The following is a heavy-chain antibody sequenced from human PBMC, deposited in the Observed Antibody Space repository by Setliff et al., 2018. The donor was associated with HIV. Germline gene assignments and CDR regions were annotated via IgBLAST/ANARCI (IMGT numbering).Heavy chain of an antibody. J-gene: IGHJ4*02. CDR3: ARDRGFDY. D-gene: IGHD3-10*01. Sequence: ASVKVSCKASGYILTSYAIHWVRQAPGQGLEWMGWINAGNGDTKYSHKYQGRVSITRDTSANTAYMELSSLRSEDTAVYYCARDRGFDYWGQGTLVTVSS. V-gene: IGHV1-3*01. CDR2: INAGNGDT. CDR1: GYILTSYA.